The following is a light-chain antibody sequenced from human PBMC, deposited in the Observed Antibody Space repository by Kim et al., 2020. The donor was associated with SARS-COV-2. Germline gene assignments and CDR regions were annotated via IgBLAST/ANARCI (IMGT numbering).Light chain of an antibody. CDR1: KLGDKY. CDR2: QHT. J-gene: IGLJ3*02. CDR3: QAWDSSTAV. Sequence: SVSPGQTASITCSGSKLGDKYAYWYQKKPGQSPVLVIYQHTKRPSGISQRFSGSSSGNTATLTISRAQTMDEADYYCQAWDSSTAVIGGGTQLTVL. V-gene: IGLV3-1*01.